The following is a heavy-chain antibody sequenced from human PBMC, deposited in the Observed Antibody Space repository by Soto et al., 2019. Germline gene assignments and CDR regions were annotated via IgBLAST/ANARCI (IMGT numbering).Heavy chain of an antibody. CDR1: GYTFTSYG. Sequence: QVQLVQSGAEVKKPGASVKVSCKASGYTFTSYGISWVRQAPGQGLEWMGWISAYNGNTNYAQKLQGRVTMTTDTSTSTAYMGLRSLRSDDTAVYYCARGTMITFGGVIAPDAFDIWGQGTMVTVSS. CDR2: ISAYNGNT. J-gene: IGHJ3*02. CDR3: ARGTMITFGGVIAPDAFDI. D-gene: IGHD3-16*02. V-gene: IGHV1-18*01.